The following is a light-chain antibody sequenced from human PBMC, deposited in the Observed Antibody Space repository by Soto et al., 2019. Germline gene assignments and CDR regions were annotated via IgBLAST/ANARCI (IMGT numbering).Light chain of an antibody. J-gene: IGKJ5*01. Sequence: DVVMTQSPLSLPVTIGQPASISFRSSRSLVYSDGNTSLNWFQQRPGQSPRRLIFEVSNRDSGVPDRFCGSASGTDFTLKISRVEAEDVGVYYCMQGTHWPITFGQGTRLEIK. CDR2: EVS. CDR1: RSLVYSDGNTS. CDR3: MQGTHWPIT. V-gene: IGKV2-30*01.